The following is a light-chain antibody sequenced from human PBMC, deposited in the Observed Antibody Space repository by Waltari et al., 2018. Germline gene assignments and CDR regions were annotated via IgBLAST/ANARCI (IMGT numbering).Light chain of an antibody. J-gene: IGKJ4*01. CDR1: QSLSAY. CDR2: AAS. V-gene: IGKV1-39*01. Sequence: DIQITQSPSSLSAFVGDRVTITCRASQSLSAYLNWYQQKPGTAPKLLIFAASNWQSGVPSRFSGSGSGTDFTLTISSLQPEDFATYYCQQSYTPLLTFGGGTKVEIK. CDR3: QQSYTPLLT.